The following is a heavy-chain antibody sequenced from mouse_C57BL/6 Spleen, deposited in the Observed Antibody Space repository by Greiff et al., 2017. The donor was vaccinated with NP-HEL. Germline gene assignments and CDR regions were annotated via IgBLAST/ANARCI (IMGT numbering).Heavy chain of an antibody. CDR1: GYTFTSYW. Sequence: QVQLKQPGAELVRPGSSVKLSCKASGYTFTSYWMHWVKQRPIQGLEWIGNIDPSDSETHYNQKFKDKATLTVDKSSSTAYMQLSSLTSEDSAVYYCARSEPYYAMDYWGQGTSVTVSS. V-gene: IGHV1-52*01. J-gene: IGHJ4*01. CDR3: ARSEPYYAMDY. CDR2: IDPSDSET.